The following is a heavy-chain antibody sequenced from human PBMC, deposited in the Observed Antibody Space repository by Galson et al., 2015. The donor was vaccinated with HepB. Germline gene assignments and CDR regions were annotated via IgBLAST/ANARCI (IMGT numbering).Heavy chain of an antibody. D-gene: IGHD3-10*01. V-gene: IGHV3-23*01. CDR1: GFTLSNYA. Sequence: SLRLSCAASGFTLSNYAMSWVRQAPGKGLEWVSAISGSGGGSHYADSVKGRFTISKDNSKNTLYLQINSLRAEDTAVYYCAKPMVAVSAYLYYYGLDVWGQGTTVTVSS. CDR2: ISGSGGGS. J-gene: IGHJ6*02. CDR3: AKPMVAVSAYLYYYGLDV.